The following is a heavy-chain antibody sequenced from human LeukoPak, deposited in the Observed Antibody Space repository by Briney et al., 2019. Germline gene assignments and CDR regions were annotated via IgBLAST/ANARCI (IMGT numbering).Heavy chain of an antibody. V-gene: IGHV4-4*02. CDR2: IYHSGST. CDR1: GGSISSSNW. J-gene: IGHJ3*02. Sequence: PSETLSLTCAVSGGSISSSNWWSWVRQPPGKGLEWIGEIYHSGSTNYNPSLKSRVTISVDKSKNQFSLKLSSVTAADTAVYYCARERQFYYYGSGSYVDIWGQGTMVTVSS. D-gene: IGHD3-10*01. CDR3: ARERQFYYYGSGSYVDI.